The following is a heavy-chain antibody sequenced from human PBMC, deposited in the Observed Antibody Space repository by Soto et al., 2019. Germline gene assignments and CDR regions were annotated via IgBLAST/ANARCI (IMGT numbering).Heavy chain of an antibody. CDR2: ISASGSP. CDR3: ARGLGGLFDF. V-gene: IGHV4-4*09. J-gene: IGHJ4*02. D-gene: IGHD3-16*01. CDR1: GGPFTAYS. Sequence: LSLTCTVSGGPFTAYSWTWIRQPPGKGLEWLASISASGSPNYNPSLKSRLTTSLDTSENQFSLTVTSATGADAAAYYCARGLGGLFDFWGQGILVTVSS.